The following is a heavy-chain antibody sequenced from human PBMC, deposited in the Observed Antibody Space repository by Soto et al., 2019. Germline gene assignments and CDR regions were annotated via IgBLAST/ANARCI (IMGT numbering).Heavy chain of an antibody. CDR1: GFTFSSYW. Sequence: GGSRRLSCAASGFTFSSYWMHWVRQAPGKGLEWVSRIEGDGSSTTSADSVKGRFTVSRDDARNTLYLQMSSLRADDTAIYYCAREGLDTAGFFDVWGQGTMVTVSS. V-gene: IGHV3-74*01. CDR3: AREGLDTAGFFDV. CDR2: IEGDGSST. J-gene: IGHJ3*01. D-gene: IGHD6-13*01.